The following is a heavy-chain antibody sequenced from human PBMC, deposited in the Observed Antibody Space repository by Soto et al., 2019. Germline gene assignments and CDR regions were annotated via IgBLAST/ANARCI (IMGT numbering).Heavy chain of an antibody. CDR2: IYGGLTT. CDR1: GFTVSSTY. Sequence: GGSLRLSCAASGFTVSSTYMTWVRQAPGKGLEWVSVIYGGLTTSYADSVKGRFTISRDNSKNTVFLQMNSLRGEDTAVYYCAKGASYGPSDYWGQGNLVTV. V-gene: IGHV3-53*01. CDR3: AKGASYGPSDY. J-gene: IGHJ4*02. D-gene: IGHD5-18*01.